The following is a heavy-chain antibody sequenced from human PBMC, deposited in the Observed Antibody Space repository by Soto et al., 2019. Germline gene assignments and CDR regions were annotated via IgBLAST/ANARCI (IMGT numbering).Heavy chain of an antibody. CDR3: SKNGQPPYYYYGLDV. Sequence: ASAKVSCRASGYTFTRYGISWVRQAPGQGLEWLGWISGYNGDTNNAQKSQDRVSMTIDTSTGTAYMELRSLTSDDTAIYYCSKNGQPPYYYYGLDVWGQGTKVTVSS. CDR2: ISGYNGDT. CDR1: GYTFTRYG. D-gene: IGHD2-8*01. V-gene: IGHV1-18*01. J-gene: IGHJ6*02.